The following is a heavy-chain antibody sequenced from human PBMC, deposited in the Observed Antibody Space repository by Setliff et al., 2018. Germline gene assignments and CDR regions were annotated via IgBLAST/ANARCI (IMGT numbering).Heavy chain of an antibody. CDR3: ARTRYGLGGRPY. J-gene: IGHJ4*02. Sequence: SETLSLTCTVSGDTLSVYYWSWVRQSPGQGLEWIGYIYSSGSTNYNPSLESRVTILIDKSKNQFSLNLTSVTAADTAVYYCARTRYGLGGRPYWGQGTLVTVSS. CDR1: GDTLSVYY. D-gene: IGHD2-15*01. CDR2: IYSSGST. V-gene: IGHV4-4*08.